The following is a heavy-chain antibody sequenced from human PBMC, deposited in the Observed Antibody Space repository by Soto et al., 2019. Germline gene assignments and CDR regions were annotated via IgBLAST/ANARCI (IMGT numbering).Heavy chain of an antibody. J-gene: IGHJ5*02. CDR1: GYTFSTYG. Sequence: QVQLVQSGAEVKKSGASVKVSCKASGYTFSTYGISWVRQAPGQVLEWMGWISAYNGNTNYAQKLQGRVTMTTDTSTSTAYMELRSLRSDDTAVYYCARGGVYCSGGSCPHNWFDPWGQGTLVTVSS. CDR2: ISAYNGNT. D-gene: IGHD2-15*01. V-gene: IGHV1-18*01. CDR3: ARGGVYCSGGSCPHNWFDP.